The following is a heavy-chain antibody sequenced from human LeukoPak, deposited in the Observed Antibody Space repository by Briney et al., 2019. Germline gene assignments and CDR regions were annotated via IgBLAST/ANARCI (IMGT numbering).Heavy chain of an antibody. CDR1: GGSISSDNYF. CDR2: IYTSGNT. D-gene: IGHD3-10*01. Sequence: PSETLSLTCTVSGGSISSDNYFWSWLRQPAGKGLEWIERIYTSGNTNYNPSLKSRVTISVDTSKNQFSLMLSSVTAADTAVYYWAREGVIYYYGSGTYEGFDPWGQGTLVTVST. V-gene: IGHV4-61*02. J-gene: IGHJ5*02. CDR3: AREGVIYYYGSGTYEGFDP.